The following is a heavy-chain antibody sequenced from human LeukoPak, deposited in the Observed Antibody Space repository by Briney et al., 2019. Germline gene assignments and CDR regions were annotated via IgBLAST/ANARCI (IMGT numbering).Heavy chain of an antibody. J-gene: IGHJ6*02. Sequence: GESLKISCKGSGYSFTSYWIGWVRQMPGKGLEWMGIIYPGDSDTRYSPSFQGQVTISADKSISTAYLQWSSLKASDTAMYYCARRGSGWLRGGGLDYYGMDVWGQGTTVTVSS. CDR1: GYSFTSYW. CDR2: IYPGDSDT. V-gene: IGHV5-51*01. CDR3: ARRGSGWLRGGGLDYYGMDV. D-gene: IGHD6-19*01.